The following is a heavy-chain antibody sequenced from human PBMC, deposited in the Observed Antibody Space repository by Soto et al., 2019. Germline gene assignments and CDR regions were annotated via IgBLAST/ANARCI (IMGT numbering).Heavy chain of an antibody. V-gene: IGHV4-31*01. CDR3: ARKQAGYVSGIDY. Sequence: SETLSLTCTVTGDSITSGGYYWSWIRQHPGKGLEWLGYIYGSGGSGSTLYNPSLKSLITLSVDTSKTHFSLNLSSMTVPDTAVSLCARKQAGYVSGIDYWGQGTLVSVSS. D-gene: IGHD1-1*01. J-gene: IGHJ4*02. CDR1: GDSITSGGYY. CDR2: IYGSGGSGST.